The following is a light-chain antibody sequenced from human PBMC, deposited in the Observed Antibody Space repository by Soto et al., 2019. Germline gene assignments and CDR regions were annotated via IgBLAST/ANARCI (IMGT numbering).Light chain of an antibody. V-gene: IGLV1-44*01. CDR1: SSNIGSNT. CDR3: AAWDDSLNGHV. CDR2: SNN. J-gene: IGLJ1*01. Sequence: QSVLTQPPSASGTPGQRVTISCSGSSSNIGSNTVNWYQQLPGTAPKLLIYSNNQRPSGVPDRFSGSKSGTSASLAISGLQSEDEADYYCAAWDDSLNGHVLGNGPKLTVL.